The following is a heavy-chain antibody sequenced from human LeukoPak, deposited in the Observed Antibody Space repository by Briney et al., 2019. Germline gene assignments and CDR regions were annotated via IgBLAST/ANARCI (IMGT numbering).Heavy chain of an antibody. CDR2: ISSSSSYI. V-gene: IGHV3-21*01. CDR3: ARDILYCSSTSCSIDDY. CDR1: GFTFSSYS. Sequence: GGSLRLSCAASGFTFSSYSMNWVRQAPGKGLEWVSSISSSSSYIYYADSVKGRFTISRDNAKNSLYLQMNSLRAEDTAVYYCARDILYCSSTSCSIDDYWGQGTLVTVSS. J-gene: IGHJ4*02. D-gene: IGHD2-2*01.